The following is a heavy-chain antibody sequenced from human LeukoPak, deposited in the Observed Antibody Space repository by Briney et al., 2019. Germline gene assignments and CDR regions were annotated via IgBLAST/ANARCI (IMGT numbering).Heavy chain of an antibody. D-gene: IGHD6-6*01. Sequence: SETLSLTCTVSGGPISSSTYYWGWIRQPPGKGLEWIGSIYYSGSTYYSPSLKSRVTISVDTSKSQFSLKLSSVTAADAAVYYCATVRIAARIRWFDPWGQGTLVTVSS. V-gene: IGHV4-39*07. CDR3: ATVRIAARIRWFDP. J-gene: IGHJ5*02. CDR1: GGPISSSTYY. CDR2: IYYSGST.